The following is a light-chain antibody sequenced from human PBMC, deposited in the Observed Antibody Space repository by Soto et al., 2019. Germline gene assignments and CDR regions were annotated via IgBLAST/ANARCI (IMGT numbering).Light chain of an antibody. V-gene: IGKV3-20*01. CDR3: QQYGSSPVT. CDR2: GAS. CDR1: QSISSSY. Sequence: EIVLTQSPGTLSLYPGERATLSCRASQSISSSYLAWYQQIPGQAPRLLIYGASVRATGIPDRFSGSGSGTDFTLTISRLEPEDFAVYFCQQYGSSPVTFGGGTRWIS. J-gene: IGKJ4*01.